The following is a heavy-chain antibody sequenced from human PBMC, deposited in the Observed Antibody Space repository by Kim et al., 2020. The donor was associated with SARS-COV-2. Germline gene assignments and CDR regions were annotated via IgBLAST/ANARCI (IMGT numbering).Heavy chain of an antibody. CDR2: INSDGSST. J-gene: IGHJ6*02. CDR3: ASADRIRGAPHTNNYYYYGMDV. D-gene: IGHD3-10*01. CDR1: GFTFSSYW. V-gene: IGHV3-74*01. Sequence: GGSLRLSCAASGFTFSSYWMHWVRQAPGKGLVWVSRINSDGSSTSYADSVKGRFTISRDNAKNTLYLQMNSLRAEDTAVYYCASADRIRGAPHTNNYYYYGMDVWGQGTTVTVSS.